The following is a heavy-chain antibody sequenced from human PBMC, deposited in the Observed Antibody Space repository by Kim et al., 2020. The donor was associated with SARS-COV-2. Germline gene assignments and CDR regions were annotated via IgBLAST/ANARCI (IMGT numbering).Heavy chain of an antibody. D-gene: IGHD1-1*01. CDR1: GGSMNSFY. CDR3: ARDWSPLAGRTRCLAS. V-gene: IGHV4-4*07. J-gene: IGHJ5*01. Sequence: SETLSLTCTVTGGSMNSFYWSWIRQPAGKGLEWIGRLYVTGSTNHNPSLKSRVTMSVDSSKRQFSLRLTSVTAADTAMYYCARDWSPLAGRTRCLASWG. CDR2: LYVTGST.